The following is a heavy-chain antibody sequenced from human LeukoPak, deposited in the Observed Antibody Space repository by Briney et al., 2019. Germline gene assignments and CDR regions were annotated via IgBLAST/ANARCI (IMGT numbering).Heavy chain of an antibody. CDR2: ISGSGGST. Sequence: SPCPSPAASGFAFSSYATSWVRQAPGKGLEWVSAISGSGGSTYYADSVKGRFPVSRDNSKNTLYLQMNSLRAEDTAVYYCAKDSGSYYLYIWFDPWGQGTLWTVSS. CDR1: GFAFSSYA. CDR3: AKDSGSYYLYIWFDP. J-gene: IGHJ5*02. D-gene: IGHD3-10*01. V-gene: IGHV3-23*01.